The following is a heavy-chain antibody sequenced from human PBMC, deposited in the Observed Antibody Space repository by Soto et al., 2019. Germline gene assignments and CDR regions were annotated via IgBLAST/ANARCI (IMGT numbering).Heavy chain of an antibody. Sequence: QVQLVQSGAEVKKPGSSVKVSCKASGGTFSSYAISWVRQAPGQGLEWMGGIIPIFGTANYAQKFQGRVTITADEPSSKAYMELSSLRSEDTAVDYCARDSDLPAATMHDYGRDVWGQGRTVTVSS. CDR2: IIPIFGTA. V-gene: IGHV1-69*12. CDR3: ARDSDLPAATMHDYGRDV. J-gene: IGHJ6*02. D-gene: IGHD2-2*01. CDR1: GGTFSSYA.